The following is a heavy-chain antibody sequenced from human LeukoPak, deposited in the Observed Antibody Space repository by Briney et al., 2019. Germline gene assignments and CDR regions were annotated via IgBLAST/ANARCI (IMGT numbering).Heavy chain of an antibody. Sequence: GGSLRLSCAASGFTFSSYSMNWVRQAPGKGLEWVSYISSSSSTIYYADSVKGRFTISRDNAKNSLYLQMNSLRDEDTAVYYCARCITIFGVVISSNEKYSQPKNWFRFDPWGQGTLVTVSS. D-gene: IGHD3-3*01. V-gene: IGHV3-48*02. CDR2: ISSSSSTI. CDR3: ARCITIFGVVISSNEKYSQPKNWFRFDP. J-gene: IGHJ5*02. CDR1: GFTFSSYS.